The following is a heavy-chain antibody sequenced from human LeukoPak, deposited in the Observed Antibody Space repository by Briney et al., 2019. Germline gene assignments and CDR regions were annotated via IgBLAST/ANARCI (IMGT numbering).Heavy chain of an antibody. CDR2: INTNTGNP. CDR3: ATRYGSSHYCYLDV. V-gene: IGHV7-4-1*02. D-gene: IGHD6-13*01. Sequence: ASVKVSCKASGYTFTSYGISWVRQAPGQGLEWMGWINTNTGNPTYAQGFTGRFVFSLDTSVSTAYLQISSLKAEDTAVYYCATRYGSSHYCYLDVWGKGTMVTVSS. CDR1: GYTFTSYG. J-gene: IGHJ6*03.